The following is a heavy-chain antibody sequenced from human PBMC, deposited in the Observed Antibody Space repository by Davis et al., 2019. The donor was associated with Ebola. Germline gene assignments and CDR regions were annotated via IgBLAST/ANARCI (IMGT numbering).Heavy chain of an antibody. V-gene: IGHV4-39*01. CDR3: ARHRPQIYCSSTSCYETPDEFDY. Sequence: MPSETLSLTCTVSGGSISSSSYYWGWIRQPPGKGLEWIGSIYYSGSTYYNPSLKSRVTISVDTSKNQFSLKLSSVTAADTAVYYCARHRPQIYCSSTSCYETPDEFDYWGQGTLITVSS. CDR1: GGSISSSSYY. J-gene: IGHJ4*02. CDR2: IYYSGST. D-gene: IGHD2-2*01.